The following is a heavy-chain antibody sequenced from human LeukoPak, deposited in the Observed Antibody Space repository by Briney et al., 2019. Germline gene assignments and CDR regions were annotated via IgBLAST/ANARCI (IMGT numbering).Heavy chain of an antibody. J-gene: IGHJ3*02. CDR3: AKDIVQWLASLAFDI. D-gene: IGHD6-19*01. CDR2: ISWNSGSI. V-gene: IGHV3-9*03. Sequence: GGSLRLSCAASGFTFDDYAMHWVRQAPGKGLEWVSGISWNSGSIGYADSVKGRFTISRDNAKNSLYLQMNSLRAEDMALYYCAKDIVQWLASLAFDIWGQGTMVTVSS. CDR1: GFTFDDYA.